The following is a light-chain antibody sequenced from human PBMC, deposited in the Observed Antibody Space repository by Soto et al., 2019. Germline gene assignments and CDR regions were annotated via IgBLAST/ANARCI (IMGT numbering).Light chain of an antibody. Sequence: DIQMTQSPSSLSASVGDRVTITCRASQSISSYLNWYQQKPGKAPKLLIYAASSLQSGVPSRFSGGGSETDFTLTISSLQPEDFATYYCQQSYSTPQNTFGQGTKLEIK. V-gene: IGKV1-39*01. CDR1: QSISSY. CDR3: QQSYSTPQNT. J-gene: IGKJ2*01. CDR2: AAS.